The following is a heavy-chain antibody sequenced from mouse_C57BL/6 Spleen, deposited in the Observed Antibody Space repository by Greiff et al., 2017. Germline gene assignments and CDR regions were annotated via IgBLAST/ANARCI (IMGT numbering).Heavy chain of an antibody. D-gene: IGHD2-1*01. CDR2: IHPNSGST. J-gene: IGHJ2*01. CDR3: ARVDGNYLYYFDY. CDR1: GYTFTSYW. Sequence: QVQLQQPGAELVKPGASVKLSCKASGYTFTSYWMHWVKQRPGQGLEWIGMIHPNSGSTNYNEKFKSKATLTVDKSSSTAYMQLSSLTSEDSAVYYCARVDGNYLYYFDYWGQGTTLTVSS. V-gene: IGHV1-64*01.